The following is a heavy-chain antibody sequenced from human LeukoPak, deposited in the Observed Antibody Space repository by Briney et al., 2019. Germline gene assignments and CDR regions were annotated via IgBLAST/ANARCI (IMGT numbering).Heavy chain of an antibody. J-gene: IGHJ4*02. Sequence: ASVKVSCKASGGTFSSYAISWVRQAPGQGLEWMGGIIPIFGTANYAQKFQGRVTITADESTSTAYMELSSLRSEDTAVYYCARPSLMAGRNFAEFDYWGQGTLVTVSS. CDR3: ARPSLMAGRNFAEFDY. D-gene: IGHD6-19*01. CDR2: IIPIFGTA. V-gene: IGHV1-69*13. CDR1: GGTFSSYA.